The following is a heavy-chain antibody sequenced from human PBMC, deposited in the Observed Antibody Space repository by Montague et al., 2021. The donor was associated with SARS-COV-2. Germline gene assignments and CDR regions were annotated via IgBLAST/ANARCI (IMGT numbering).Heavy chain of an antibody. D-gene: IGHD6-6*01. V-gene: IGHV3-48*04. CDR3: AKDLVLRAARPDDFDV. CDR1: GFTFSSYS. Sequence: SLRLSCAASGFTFSSYSVNWVRQAPGKGLEWISYISSSTNIIYYADSAKGRFTISRDNARNSLYLQMNSLRVDDTAVYYCAKDLVLRAARPDDFDVWGQGTVVTVSS. J-gene: IGHJ3*01. CDR2: ISSSTNII.